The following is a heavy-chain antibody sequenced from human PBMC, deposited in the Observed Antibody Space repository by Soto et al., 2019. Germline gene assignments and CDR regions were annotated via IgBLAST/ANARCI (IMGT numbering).Heavy chain of an antibody. CDR3: ARGSSSCYGGLGY. CDR2: IKNSGRT. CDR1: RGRVNISY. V-gene: IGHV4-34*01. Sequence: PXETMCRTRSVCRGRVNISYWGWVRKPPGKGLQWMAEIKNSGRTNDNPARKSRVNISVDTSKNQSTLKLSSVTAADTAVYYGARGSSSCYGGLGYWGQGTLVTVYS. J-gene: IGHJ4*02. D-gene: IGHD6-13*01.